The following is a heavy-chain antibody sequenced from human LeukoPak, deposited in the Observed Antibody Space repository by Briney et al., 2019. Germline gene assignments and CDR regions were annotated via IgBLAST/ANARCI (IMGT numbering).Heavy chain of an antibody. CDR3: AKGGHYSCFDP. J-gene: IGHJ5*02. CDR1: GFTFISSA. CDR2: ISGFGENT. V-gene: IGHV3-23*01. Sequence: GGSLRLSCAASGFTFISSAMSWVRQAPGKGLEWVSTISGFGENTYYAASVKGRFTISRDNFKSALFLQMNGLRAEDTAVYYCAKGGHYSCFDPWGQGTLVIVSS. D-gene: IGHD1-26*01.